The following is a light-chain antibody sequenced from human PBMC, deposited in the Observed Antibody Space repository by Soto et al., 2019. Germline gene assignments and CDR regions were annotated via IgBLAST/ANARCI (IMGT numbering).Light chain of an antibody. Sequence: DIKMTQSPSSLSAYVGDRVTITCRASQSISSYLNWYQQKPGKAPKLLIYAASSLQSGVPSRFSGSGSGTDFTLTISSLQPEDFATYYCQQSYSSPRITFGQGTRLEIK. CDR2: AAS. CDR3: QQSYSSPRIT. CDR1: QSISSY. J-gene: IGKJ5*01. V-gene: IGKV1-39*01.